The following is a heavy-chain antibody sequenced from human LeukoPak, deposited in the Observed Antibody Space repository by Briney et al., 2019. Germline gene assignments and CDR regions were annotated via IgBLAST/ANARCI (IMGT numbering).Heavy chain of an antibody. J-gene: IGHJ5*02. CDR3: ARADRLDGGPYLIGP. D-gene: IGHD2-21*01. Sequence: ASVKVSCKASGYTFTSYDINWVRQAPGQGLEWMGWINPNSGGTSSAQKFQGRVTMTRDTSITTVYMEVSWLTSDDTATYYCARADRLDGGPYLIGPWGQGTLVTVSS. CDR2: INPNSGGT. CDR1: GYTFTSYD. V-gene: IGHV1-2*02.